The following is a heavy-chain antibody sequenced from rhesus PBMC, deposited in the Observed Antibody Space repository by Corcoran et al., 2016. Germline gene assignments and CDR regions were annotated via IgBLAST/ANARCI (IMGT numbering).Heavy chain of an antibody. Sequence: VQLQESGPGLVKPSETLSLTCAVSGVPISSYWWSWIRQSPGQGREWIGDINGYSDSTNDNPALKGRITLSKDASKNQFSLKLNSGTAADTAVDYCARAREGSWNAFDLWGQGLRVTVSS. CDR3: ARAREGSWNAFDL. CDR1: GVPISSYW. J-gene: IGHJ3*01. D-gene: IGHD6-25*01. CDR2: INGYSDST. V-gene: IGHV4-80*01.